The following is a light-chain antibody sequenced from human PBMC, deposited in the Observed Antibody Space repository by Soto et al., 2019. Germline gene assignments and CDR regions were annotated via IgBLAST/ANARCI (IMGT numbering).Light chain of an antibody. V-gene: IGKV1-5*03. Sequence: DIQMTQSPSTLSGSVGDRFTITCRASQTISSWLAWYQQKPGKAPKGLIYKASTLESGAPSRFSGSGSGTEFTLTISSLQPDDFATYYCQQYYSYPWTFGQGTKVDIK. CDR3: QQYYSYPWT. CDR1: QTISSW. CDR2: KAS. J-gene: IGKJ1*01.